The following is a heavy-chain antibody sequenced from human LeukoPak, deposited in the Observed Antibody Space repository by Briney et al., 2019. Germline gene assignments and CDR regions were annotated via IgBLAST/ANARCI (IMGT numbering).Heavy chain of an antibody. CDR2: ISSSSSDI. V-gene: IGHV3-21*01. D-gene: IGHD6-6*01. CDR1: GFTFSSYS. J-gene: IGHJ4*02. CDR3: ARQYSSSSFPYFDY. Sequence: GGSLRLSCAASGFTFSSYSMNWGRQAPGKGLEGVSSISSSSSDIYYADSVKGRFTISRDNAKNSLYLQITSLRAEDTAVYYCARQYSSSSFPYFDYWGQGTLVTVSS.